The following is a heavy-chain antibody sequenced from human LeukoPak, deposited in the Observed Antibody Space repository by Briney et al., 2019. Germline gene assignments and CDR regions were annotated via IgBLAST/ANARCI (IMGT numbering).Heavy chain of an antibody. V-gene: IGHV1-18*01. J-gene: IGHJ4*02. CDR2: ISAYNGNT. CDR1: GYTFTSYG. Sequence: GASVKVSCKASGYTFTSYGISWVRQAPGQGLEWMGWISAYNGNTNYAQKLQGRVTMTTDTSTSTAYMELSSLRSEDTAVYYCARDNYDILTGYYIDYWGQGTLVTVSS. D-gene: IGHD3-9*01. CDR3: ARDNYDILTGYYIDY.